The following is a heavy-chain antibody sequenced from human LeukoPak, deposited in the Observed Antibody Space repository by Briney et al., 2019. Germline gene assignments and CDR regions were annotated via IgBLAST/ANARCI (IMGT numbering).Heavy chain of an antibody. CDR3: ARTANFAGGYYIDY. CDR2: ISGSSRHK. J-gene: IGHJ4*02. CDR1: GFTFSSYT. V-gene: IGHV3-21*01. Sequence: GGSLRLSCAASGFTFSSYTMKWVRQAPGEGLEWVSSISGSSRHKYYADSVKGRFTISRDNAKNSLYLQMNSLRAEDTAVYYCARTANFAGGYYIDYWGQGTLVTVSS. D-gene: IGHD3-3*01.